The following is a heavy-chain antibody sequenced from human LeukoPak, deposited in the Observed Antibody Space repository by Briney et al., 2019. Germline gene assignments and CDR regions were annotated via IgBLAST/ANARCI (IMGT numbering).Heavy chain of an antibody. Sequence: SETLSLTCTVSGGSISSYYWSWIRQPPGKGLEWIGYIYYSGSTNYNPSLKSRVTISVDASKNQFSLKLSSVTAADTAVYYCAREHNDSSGYYYYFDYWGQGTLVTVSS. CDR3: AREHNDSSGYYYYFDY. J-gene: IGHJ4*02. V-gene: IGHV4-59*12. CDR2: IYYSGST. CDR1: GGSISSYY. D-gene: IGHD3-22*01.